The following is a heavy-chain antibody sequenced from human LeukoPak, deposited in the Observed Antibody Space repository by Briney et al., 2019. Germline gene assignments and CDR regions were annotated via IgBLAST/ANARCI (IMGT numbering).Heavy chain of an antibody. J-gene: IGHJ4*02. Sequence: GGSLRLSCAASGFTFSSYGMHWVRQAPGKGLEWVAVIWYDRSNKYYADSVKGRFTISRDNSKNTLYLQMNSLRAEDTAVYYCARDRADDDSSGYISGDFAYWGQENLVTVSS. CDR1: GFTFSSYG. CDR2: IWYDRSNK. D-gene: IGHD3-22*01. CDR3: ARDRADDDSSGYISGDFAY. V-gene: IGHV3-33*01.